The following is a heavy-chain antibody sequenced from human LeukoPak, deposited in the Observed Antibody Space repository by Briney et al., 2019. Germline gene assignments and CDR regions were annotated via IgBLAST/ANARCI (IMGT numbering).Heavy chain of an antibody. Sequence: GGSLRLSCTASGFTFSSYEMNWVRQAPGKGLEWVSYISSSGTSMYYADSVKGRFTISRDNAKNSLYLQMNSLRVEDTAVYYCARVLGIVGGWGQGTLVTVSS. CDR1: GFTFSSYE. V-gene: IGHV3-48*03. CDR2: ISSSGTSM. CDR3: ARVLGIVGG. J-gene: IGHJ4*02. D-gene: IGHD1-26*01.